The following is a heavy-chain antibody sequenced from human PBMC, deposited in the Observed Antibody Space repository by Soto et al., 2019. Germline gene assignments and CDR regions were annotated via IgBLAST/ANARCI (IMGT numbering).Heavy chain of an antibody. CDR2: IWYDGSNK. J-gene: IGHJ4*02. V-gene: IGHV3-33*01. D-gene: IGHD2-15*01. CDR1: GFTFSSYG. CDR3: VRGRTVKYRSGGSCYLSYYFDY. Sequence: GGSLRLSCAASGFTFSSYGMHWVRQAPGKGLEWVAVIWYDGSNKYYADSVKGRFTSSRDNSKNTLYLQMNSLRAEDTAVYYCVRGRTVKYRSGGSCYLSYYFDYWGQGTLVTVSS.